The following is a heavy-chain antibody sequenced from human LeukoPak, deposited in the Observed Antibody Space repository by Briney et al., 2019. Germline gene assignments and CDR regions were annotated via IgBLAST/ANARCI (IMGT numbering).Heavy chain of an antibody. J-gene: IGHJ4*02. CDR2: ISGSAHKI. D-gene: IGHD5-12*01. Sequence: GGSLRLSCVGSGFTFSNYAMSWVRQAPGKGLDWVSVISGSAHKIRYADSVKGRFTISRDNSENTVYLQMNNLRAEDTAVYYCAKSFSGYDGIDYWGQGTLVTVSS. CDR3: AKSFSGYDGIDY. CDR1: GFTFSNYA. V-gene: IGHV3-23*01.